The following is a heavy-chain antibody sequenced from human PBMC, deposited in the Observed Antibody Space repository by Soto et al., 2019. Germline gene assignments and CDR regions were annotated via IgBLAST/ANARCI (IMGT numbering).Heavy chain of an antibody. J-gene: IGHJ6*02. D-gene: IGHD6-25*01. Sequence: SETLSLTCSVSGGSISSVGHYWTWIRQQPGKGLEWIGYIYYSGSTDYDPSLKSRVTISVDRSKNQFSLNLSSVTAADTAIYYCARESGGYDSSTRYGLDVWGQGTTVTVSS. CDR1: GGSISSVGHY. CDR3: ARESGGYDSSTRYGLDV. V-gene: IGHV4-31*03. CDR2: IYYSGST.